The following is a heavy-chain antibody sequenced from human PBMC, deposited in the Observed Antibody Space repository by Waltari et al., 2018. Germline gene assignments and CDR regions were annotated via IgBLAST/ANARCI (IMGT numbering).Heavy chain of an antibody. D-gene: IGHD2-15*01. Sequence: QVQLVESGGGVVQPGRSLRLSCAASGFTFSRYGMHWVRQAPGKGLEWVAVIWYDGSNKYYADSVKGRFTISRDNSKNTLYLQMNSLRAEDTAVYYCARDRRDSDSSLDYWGQGTLVTVSS. J-gene: IGHJ4*02. V-gene: IGHV3-33*01. CDR2: IWYDGSNK. CDR1: GFTFSRYG. CDR3: ARDRRDSDSSLDY.